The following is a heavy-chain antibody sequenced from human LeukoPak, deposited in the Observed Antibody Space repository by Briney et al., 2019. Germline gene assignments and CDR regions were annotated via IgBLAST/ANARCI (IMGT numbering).Heavy chain of an antibody. CDR3: AKVTRYCSSTSCYGSWVFDY. Sequence: GGSLRLSCAASGFTFSNYVMNWVRQAPGKGLEWVSSISGSGGSTYYADSVKGRFTISRDNSKNTLYLQMNSLRAEDTAVYYCAKVTRYCSSTSCYGSWVFDYWGQGTLVTVSS. V-gene: IGHV3-23*01. CDR1: GFTFSNYV. D-gene: IGHD2-2*01. J-gene: IGHJ4*02. CDR2: ISGSGGST.